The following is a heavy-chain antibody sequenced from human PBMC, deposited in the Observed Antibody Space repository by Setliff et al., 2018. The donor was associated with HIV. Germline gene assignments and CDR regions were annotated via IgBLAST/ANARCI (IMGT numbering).Heavy chain of an antibody. J-gene: IGHJ2*01. D-gene: IGHD3-22*01. CDR1: GFTFSTYG. CDR2: IRYDGSNK. Sequence: SCAASGFTFSTYGMHWVRQAPGTGLEWVAFIRYDGSNKYYADSVKGRFTISRDNSKNTLHLQMNSLRAEDTALYYCAKDMEYDTSVYYHWYFDLWGRGALVTVS. V-gene: IGHV3-30*02. CDR3: AKDMEYDTSVYYHWYFDL.